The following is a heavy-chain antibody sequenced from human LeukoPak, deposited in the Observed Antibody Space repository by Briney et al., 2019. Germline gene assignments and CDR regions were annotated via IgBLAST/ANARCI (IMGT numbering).Heavy chain of an antibody. CDR3: ARNVVVPAAPYYYYYMDV. V-gene: IGHV1-2*04. J-gene: IGHJ6*03. CDR2: INPNSGGT. D-gene: IGHD2-2*01. CDR1: GYTFTGYY. Sequence: ASVKVSCKASGYTFTGYYMHWVRQAPGQGLEWMGWINPNSGGTNYAQKFQGWFTMTRDTSISTAYMELSRLRSDDTAVYYCARNVVVPAAPYYYYYMDVWGKGTTVTVSS.